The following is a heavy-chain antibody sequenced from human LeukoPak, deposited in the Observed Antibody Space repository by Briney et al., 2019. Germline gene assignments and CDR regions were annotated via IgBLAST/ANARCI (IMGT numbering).Heavy chain of an antibody. V-gene: IGHV3-15*01. CDR1: GFTFSNAW. CDR3: ARDPDCSGGSCYSGYLDY. J-gene: IGHJ4*02. D-gene: IGHD2-15*01. CDR2: IKSKTDGGTT. Sequence: PGGSLRLSCAASGFTFSNAWMSWVRQAPGKGLEWVGRIKSKTDGGTTDYAAPVKGRFTISRDDSKNTLYLQMNSLRAEDTAVYYCARDPDCSGGSCYSGYLDYWGQGTLVTVSS.